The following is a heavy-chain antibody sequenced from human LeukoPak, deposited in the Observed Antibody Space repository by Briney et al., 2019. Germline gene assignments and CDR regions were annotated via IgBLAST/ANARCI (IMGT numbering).Heavy chain of an antibody. J-gene: IGHJ6*03. CDR1: GYTFTSYG. CDR2: ISAYNGNT. V-gene: IGHV1-18*01. D-gene: IGHD3-22*01. Sequence: ASVKVSCKASGYTFTSYGISWVRQAPGQGLEWMGWISAYNGNTNYAQKLQGRVTMTTDTSTSTAYMELRSLRSEDTAVYYCARGAQYYYDSSGYYSSRYYYMDVWGKGTTVTISS. CDR3: ARGAQYYYDSSGYYSSRYYYMDV.